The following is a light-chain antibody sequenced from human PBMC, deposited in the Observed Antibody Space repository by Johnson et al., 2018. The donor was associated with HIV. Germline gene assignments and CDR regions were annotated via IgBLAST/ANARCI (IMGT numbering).Light chain of an antibody. CDR3: GIWDASLSPRYV. V-gene: IGLV1-51*02. J-gene: IGLJ1*01. Sequence: SVLTQPPSVSAAPGQRVNISCSGNISNIESYFVSWYQQLPGAAPTLLIYEDNKRPSGIPDRFSGSKSGATATLGITGLQTGEEAVYYCGIWDASLSPRYVFGSVTTITVL. CDR1: ISNIESYF. CDR2: EDN.